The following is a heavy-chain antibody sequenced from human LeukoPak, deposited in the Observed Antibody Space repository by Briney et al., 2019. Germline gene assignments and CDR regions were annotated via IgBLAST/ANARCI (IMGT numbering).Heavy chain of an antibody. CDR2: IYYSGST. Sequence: ASETLSLTCTVSGGSISSYYWSWIRQPPGKGLEWIGYIYYSGSTNYNPSLKSRVTISVDTSKNQFSLKLSSVTAADTAVYYCARVGDFWSGYYNRIDYNWFDPWGQGTLVTVSS. D-gene: IGHD3-3*01. CDR1: GGSISSYY. J-gene: IGHJ5*02. CDR3: ARVGDFWSGYYNRIDYNWFDP. V-gene: IGHV4-59*01.